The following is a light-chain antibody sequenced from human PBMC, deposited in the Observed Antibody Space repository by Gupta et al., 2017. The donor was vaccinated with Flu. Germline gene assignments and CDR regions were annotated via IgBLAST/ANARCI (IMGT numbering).Light chain of an antibody. CDR1: QAISSF. CDR3: QQLNSNEFT. CDR2: AAY. J-gene: IGKJ3*01. V-gene: IGKV1-9*01. Sequence: GDRVTITCRASQAISSFLAWYPQKPGKAPNLLIYAAYTLQSGVPSRISGSGSGTEFALTISSPQPEDFATYYCQQLNSNEFTFGHGTKVAVK.